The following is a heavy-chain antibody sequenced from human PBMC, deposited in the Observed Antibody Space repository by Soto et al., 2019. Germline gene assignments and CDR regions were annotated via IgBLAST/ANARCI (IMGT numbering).Heavy chain of an antibody. V-gene: IGHV3-15*01. Sequence: EVQLVESGGGLVKPGGSLRLSCAASGFTFSNAWMSWVRQAPGKGLEWVGRIKSKTDGGTTDYAAPVKGRFTISRDDSKNTLYLQMNSLKTEDTAVYYCTTDLWDSSGYKPYYFDYWGQGTLVTVSS. CDR2: IKSKTDGGTT. CDR3: TTDLWDSSGYKPYYFDY. CDR1: GFTFSNAW. D-gene: IGHD3-22*01. J-gene: IGHJ4*02.